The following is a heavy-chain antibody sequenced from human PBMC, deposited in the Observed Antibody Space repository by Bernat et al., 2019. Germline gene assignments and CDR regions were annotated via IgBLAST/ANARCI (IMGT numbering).Heavy chain of an antibody. D-gene: IGHD4-17*01. CDR1: GYTFTSYA. CDR3: ARGKSVPPFDY. Sequence: QVQLVQSGAEVKKPGASVKVSCKASGYTFTSYAMNWVRQAPGQGLEWMGWINAGNGNTKYAQKFQGRVTITTDTSASTAYMELSSLRSEDTAVYYCARGKSVPPFDYWGQGTLVTVSS. V-gene: IGHV1-3*01. CDR2: INAGNGNT. J-gene: IGHJ4*02.